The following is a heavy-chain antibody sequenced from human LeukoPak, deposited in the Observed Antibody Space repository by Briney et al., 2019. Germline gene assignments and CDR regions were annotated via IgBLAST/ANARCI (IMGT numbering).Heavy chain of an antibody. D-gene: IGHD6-13*01. J-gene: IGHJ3*02. CDR3: ATDSSSWSHDAFDI. Sequence: GGSLRLSCAASGFTVSSNYMSWVRQAPGKGLEWVSVIYSGGSTYYADSVKGRFTISRDNSKNTLYLQMNSLRAEDTAVYYCATDSSSWSHDAFDIWGQGTMVTVSS. V-gene: IGHV3-53*01. CDR1: GFTVSSNY. CDR2: IYSGGST.